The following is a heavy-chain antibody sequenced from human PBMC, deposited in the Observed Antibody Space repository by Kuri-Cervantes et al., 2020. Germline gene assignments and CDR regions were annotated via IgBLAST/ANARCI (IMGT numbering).Heavy chain of an antibody. J-gene: IGHJ5*02. D-gene: IGHD6-19*01. CDR3: AREGSLAVAGTFYQGWFDP. Sequence: ASVKVSCKTSGYSFTDHFIHWVRQAPGQGLEWMGWTNPNSGGTNYAQKFQGRVTMTRDTSISTAYMELSRLRSDDTAVYYCAREGSLAVAGTFYQGWFDPWGQGTLVTVSS. CDR2: TNPNSGGT. V-gene: IGHV1-2*02. CDR1: GYSFTDHF.